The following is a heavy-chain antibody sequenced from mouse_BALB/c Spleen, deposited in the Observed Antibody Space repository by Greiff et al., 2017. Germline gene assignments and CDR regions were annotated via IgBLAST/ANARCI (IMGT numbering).Heavy chain of an antibody. V-gene: IGHV5-6-4*01. CDR3: TRDYYGSRGWFAY. J-gene: IGHJ3*01. CDR2: ISSGGSYT. Sequence: EVKLVESGGGLVKPGGSLKLSCAASGFTFSSYTMSWVRQTPEKRLEWVATISSGGSYTYYPDSVKGRFTISRDNAKNTLYLQMSSLKSEDTAMYYCTRDYYGSRGWFAYWGQGTLVTVSA. D-gene: IGHD1-1*01. CDR1: GFTFSSYT.